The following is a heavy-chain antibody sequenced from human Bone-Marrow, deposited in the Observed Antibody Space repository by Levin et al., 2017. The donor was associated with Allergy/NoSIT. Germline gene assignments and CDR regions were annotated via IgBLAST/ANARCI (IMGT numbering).Heavy chain of an antibody. D-gene: IGHD3-10*01. CDR2: INADGSST. V-gene: IGHV3-74*01. CDR1: GFTFRNYW. Sequence: GGSLRLSCAASGFTFRNYWMHWVRQAPGRGLVWVSRINADGSSTSYADSVKGRFTVSRDNAQNTLYLQMNSLRVEDTAVYYCSPYYYDAGSYSWGQGTLVTVSS. J-gene: IGHJ5*02. CDR3: SPYYYDAGSYS.